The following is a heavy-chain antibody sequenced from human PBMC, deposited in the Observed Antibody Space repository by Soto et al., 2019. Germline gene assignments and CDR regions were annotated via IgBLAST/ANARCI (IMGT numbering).Heavy chain of an antibody. J-gene: IGHJ4*02. V-gene: IGHV4-31*03. Sequence: QVQLHESGPRLVKPSETLSVTCSVSGGSVTLDNFYWTWLRLHPEKGLEWIGYIYFTGTTYYSPSLRSRATISADTSKNVFFLSLTPVTDADTAVYYCARGSSPEGPIQMTFDYWGQGIQVTVSP. CDR3: ARGSSPEGPIQMTFDY. CDR1: GGSVTLDNFY. D-gene: IGHD2-2*01. CDR2: IYFTGTT.